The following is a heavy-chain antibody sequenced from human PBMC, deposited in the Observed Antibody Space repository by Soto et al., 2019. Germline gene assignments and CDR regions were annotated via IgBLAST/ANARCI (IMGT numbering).Heavy chain of an antibody. CDR3: ARDEKGGVWFDP. V-gene: IGHV1-69*12. CDR2: IIPIVGTA. J-gene: IGHJ5*02. Sequence: QVQLVQSGAEVKKPGSSVKVSCKASGGTFSSYAISWVRQAPGQGLEWMGGIIPIVGTADYAQKFQGRVTITADESTSKAYMELSSLRSDDTAVYYGARDEKGGVWFDPWGQGTLVTVSS. D-gene: IGHD3-16*01. CDR1: GGTFSSYA.